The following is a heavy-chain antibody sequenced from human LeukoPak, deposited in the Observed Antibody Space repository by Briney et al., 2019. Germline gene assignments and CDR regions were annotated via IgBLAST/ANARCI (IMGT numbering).Heavy chain of an antibody. Sequence: GGSLRLSCAASAFTFSTYWMSWVRQAPGKGLEWVANIKEDGSEINFVDSVKGRFTISRDNAKNSLYLQMNSLRVEDTAVYYCARDRGYSSFDYWGQGTLVTVSS. CDR3: ARDRGYSSFDY. V-gene: IGHV3-7*01. D-gene: IGHD3-22*01. J-gene: IGHJ4*02. CDR2: IKEDGSEI. CDR1: AFTFSTYW.